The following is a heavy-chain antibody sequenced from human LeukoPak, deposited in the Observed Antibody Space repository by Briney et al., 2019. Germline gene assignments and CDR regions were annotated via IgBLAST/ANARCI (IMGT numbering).Heavy chain of an antibody. J-gene: IGHJ4*02. CDR3: ARQSPAYYYDSSGYYYFDY. CDR2: IYPGDSDT. D-gene: IGHD3-22*01. CDR1: GYSFTSYW. V-gene: IGHV5-51*01. Sequence: GESLKISCKGSGYSFTSYWIGWVRQMPGKGLEWMGIIYPGDSDTRYSPSLQGQVTISADKSISTAYLQWSSLKASDTAMYYCARQSPAYYYDSSGYYYFDYWGQGTLVTVSS.